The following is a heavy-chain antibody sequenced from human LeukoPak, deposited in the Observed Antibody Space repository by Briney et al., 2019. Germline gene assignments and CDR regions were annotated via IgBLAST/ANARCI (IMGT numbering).Heavy chain of an antibody. CDR2: IYPADSDT. Sequence: GESLKISCKGSGYSFTSYWIGWVRQMPGKGLEWMGIIYPADSDTTYSPSFQGQVTISADKSISTAYLQWSSLKASDTAMYYCARGYLAAFDAFDIWGQGTMVTVSS. CDR1: GYSFTSYW. D-gene: IGHD3-22*01. CDR3: ARGYLAAFDAFDI. V-gene: IGHV5-51*01. J-gene: IGHJ3*02.